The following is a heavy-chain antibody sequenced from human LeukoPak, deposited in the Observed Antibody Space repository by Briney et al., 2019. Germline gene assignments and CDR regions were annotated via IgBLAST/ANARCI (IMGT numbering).Heavy chain of an antibody. CDR2: INSDGSST. Sequence: GGSLRLSCAASGFTFSSYWMHWVRQAPGKGLVWVSRINSDGSSTSYADSVKGRFTISRDNAKNTLYLQMNSLRAEDTAVYYCARGEITIFGVLDYWGQGTLVTVSS. V-gene: IGHV3-74*01. J-gene: IGHJ4*02. D-gene: IGHD3-3*01. CDR1: GFTFSSYW. CDR3: ARGEITIFGVLDY.